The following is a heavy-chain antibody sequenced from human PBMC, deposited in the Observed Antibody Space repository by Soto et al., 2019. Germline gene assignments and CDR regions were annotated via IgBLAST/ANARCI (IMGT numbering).Heavy chain of an antibody. D-gene: IGHD3-22*01. Sequence: LRLSSAASGFTFSSYAMSWVRQAPGKGLEWVSAISGSGGSTYYADSVKGRFTISRDNSKNTLYLQMNSLRAEDTAVYYCAKVREPDYYDSSGYAHWGQGTLVTVSS. J-gene: IGHJ4*02. CDR2: ISGSGGST. CDR3: AKVREPDYYDSSGYAH. CDR1: GFTFSSYA. V-gene: IGHV3-23*01.